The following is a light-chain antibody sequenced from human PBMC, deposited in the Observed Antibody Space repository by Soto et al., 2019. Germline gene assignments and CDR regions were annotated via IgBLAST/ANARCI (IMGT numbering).Light chain of an antibody. CDR3: QQYNKWPRT. CDR1: QSVSSA. J-gene: IGKJ1*01. CDR2: DAS. Sequence: TAMTQSPATQSSDPRQRANVSCRSCQSVSSALAWYQQKPGLPPRLLIYDASTRATGIPARFSGSGSGTDFPLTISSLQSQDFAVYYGQQYNKWPRTFGQGTKVDIK. V-gene: IGKV3-15*01.